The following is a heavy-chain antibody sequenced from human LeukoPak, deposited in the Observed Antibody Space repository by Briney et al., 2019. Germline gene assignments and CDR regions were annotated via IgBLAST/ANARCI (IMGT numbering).Heavy chain of an antibody. V-gene: IGHV3-66*01. Sequence: SGGSLRLSCAASRFTVSDKYMSWVRQAPGKGLEWVSVIYSDGSTYYADSVKGRFTISRDNSKNTLYLQMNSLRAEDTAVYYCARDLTYGGKRGYYFDYWGQGTLVTVSS. J-gene: IGHJ4*02. CDR1: RFTVSDKY. D-gene: IGHD4-23*01. CDR2: IYSDGST. CDR3: ARDLTYGGKRGYYFDY.